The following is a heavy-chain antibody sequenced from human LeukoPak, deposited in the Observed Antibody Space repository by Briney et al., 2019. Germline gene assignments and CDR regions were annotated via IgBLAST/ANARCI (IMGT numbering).Heavy chain of an antibody. J-gene: IGHJ4*02. V-gene: IGHV4-34*01. CDR2: INHRGST. CDR3: ASSSGYFPFDY. D-gene: IGHD3-22*01. CDR1: GGSFSGYY. Sequence: SETLSLTCAVYGGSFSGYYWSWIRQPPGKGLEWIGEINHRGSTNYNPSPKSRVTISVDTSKNQFSLKLSSVTAADTAVYYCASSSGYFPFDYWGQGTLVTVSS.